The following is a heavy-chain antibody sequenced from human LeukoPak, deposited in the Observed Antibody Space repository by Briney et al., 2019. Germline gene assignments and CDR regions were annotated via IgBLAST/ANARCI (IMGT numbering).Heavy chain of an antibody. CDR1: GFTFSSYS. D-gene: IGHD5-24*01. CDR2: ISSSSSYI. V-gene: IGHV3-21*01. Sequence: GGSLRLSCAASGFTFSSYSMNWVRQAPGKGLEWVSSISSSSSYIYYADSVKGRFTISRDNAKNSLYLQMNSLRPEDTAVYYCVKNNGWLQLGSWGQGTLVTVSS. CDR3: VKNNGWLQLGS. J-gene: IGHJ4*02.